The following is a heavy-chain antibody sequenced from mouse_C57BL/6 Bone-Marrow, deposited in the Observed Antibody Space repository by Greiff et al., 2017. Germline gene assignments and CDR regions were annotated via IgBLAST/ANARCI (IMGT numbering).Heavy chain of an antibody. Sequence: QVQLKQSGPELVKPGASVKISCKASGYAFSSSWMNWVKQRPGKGLEWIGRIYPGDGDTNYNGKFKGKATLTADKSSSTAYMQLSSLTSEDSAVYFCATAQATHYWGQGTTLTVSS. CDR1: GYAFSSSW. CDR2: IYPGDGDT. V-gene: IGHV1-82*01. D-gene: IGHD3-2*02. J-gene: IGHJ2*01. CDR3: ATAQATHY.